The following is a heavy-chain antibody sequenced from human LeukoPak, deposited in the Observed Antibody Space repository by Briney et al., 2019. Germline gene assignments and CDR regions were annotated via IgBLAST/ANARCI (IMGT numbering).Heavy chain of an antibody. CDR3: ARGYCSSATCRHFDY. CDR1: GYSFTNYA. Sequence: ASVKVSCKASGYSFTNYAISWVRQAPGQGLEWMGWISVYNGNTNYAQKLQGRVTMTADTSTTTAYMELRSLRSDNTAVYYCARGYCSSATCRHFDYWGQGALVTVSS. J-gene: IGHJ4*02. CDR2: ISVYNGNT. V-gene: IGHV1-18*01. D-gene: IGHD2-2*01.